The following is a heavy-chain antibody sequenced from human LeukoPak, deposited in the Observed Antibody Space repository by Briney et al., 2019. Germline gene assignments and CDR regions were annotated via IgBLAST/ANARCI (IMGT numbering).Heavy chain of an antibody. CDR2: IIPIFGTA. D-gene: IGHD6-13*01. J-gene: IGHJ3*02. Sequence: GASVKVSCKASGGTFSNYAISWVRPAPGQGLEWMGGIIPIFGTANYAQKFQGRVTITTDESTSTVYMEVSSVRFEDTAVYYCAKDRASSSWSRDAFDIWGQGTVVTVSS. CDR3: AKDRASSSWSRDAFDI. V-gene: IGHV1-69*05. CDR1: GGTFSNYA.